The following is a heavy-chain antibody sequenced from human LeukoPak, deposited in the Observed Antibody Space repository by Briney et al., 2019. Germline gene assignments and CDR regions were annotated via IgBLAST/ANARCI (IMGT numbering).Heavy chain of an antibody. CDR2: IDHSGST. CDR3: ARSGRGGYDKFDY. V-gene: IGHV4-34*01. Sequence: KPSETLSLTCAVYGGSFSGSYWSWIRQPPGKGLEWIGEIDHSGSTNYNPSLKSRVTISADTSKNQFSLKLTSVTAADTAVYYCARSGRGGYDKFDYWGQGTLVTVSS. D-gene: IGHD5-12*01. CDR1: GGSFSGSY. J-gene: IGHJ4*02.